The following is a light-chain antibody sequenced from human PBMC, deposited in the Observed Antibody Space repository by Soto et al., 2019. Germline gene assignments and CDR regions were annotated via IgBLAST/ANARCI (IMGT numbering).Light chain of an antibody. V-gene: IGKV1-27*01. CDR3: QQYGSSAIT. J-gene: IGKJ5*01. CDR2: AAS. CDR1: QGISNF. Sequence: DTQMTQSPSSLSASVGDRVTITCRASQGISNFLAWYQQRPGEVPKLLIYAASTLQPGVPSRFSGSGSGTDFTLTISRLEPEDFAVYYCQQYGSSAITFGQGTRLEIK.